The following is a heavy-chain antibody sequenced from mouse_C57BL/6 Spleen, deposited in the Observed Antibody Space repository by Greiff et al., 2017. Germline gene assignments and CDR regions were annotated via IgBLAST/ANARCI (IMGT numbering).Heavy chain of an antibody. Sequence: DVQLQESGGGLVKPGGSLKLSCAASGFTFSSYAMSWVRQTPEKRLEWVATISDGGSYTYYPDNVKGRFTISRDNAKNNLYLQMSHLKSEDTAMYYCAREQLTIGNYFDYWGQGTTLTVSS. CDR2: ISDGGSYT. CDR1: GFTFSSYA. V-gene: IGHV5-4*01. CDR3: AREQLTIGNYFDY. J-gene: IGHJ2*01. D-gene: IGHD1-1*02.